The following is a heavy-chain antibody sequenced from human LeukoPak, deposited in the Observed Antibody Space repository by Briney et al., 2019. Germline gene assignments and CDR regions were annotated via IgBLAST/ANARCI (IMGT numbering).Heavy chain of an antibody. V-gene: IGHV3-30-3*01. CDR2: ISYDGSNE. Sequence: PGRSLRLSCAASGFTFSSYAMHWVRQAPGKGLEWVAVISYDGSNEYYADSVKGRFTISRDNSKNTLYLQMNSLRAEDTAVYYCARADYGDYIYYYYYGMDVWGQGTTVTVSS. CDR3: ARADYGDYIYYYYYGMDV. CDR1: GFTFSSYA. D-gene: IGHD4-17*01. J-gene: IGHJ6*02.